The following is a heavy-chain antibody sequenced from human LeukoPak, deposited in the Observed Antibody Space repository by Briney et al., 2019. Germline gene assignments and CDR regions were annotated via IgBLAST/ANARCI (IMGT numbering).Heavy chain of an antibody. V-gene: IGHV3-21*01. J-gene: IGHJ4*02. CDR3: ARQSCSSGSYYFDY. CDR2: ISSSSSYI. Sequence: PGGSLRLSCAASGFTFSSYSMNWVRQAPGKGLEWVSSISSSSSYIYYADSVKGRFTISRDNAKNSLYLQMNSLRAEDTAVYYCARQSCSSGSYYFDYWGQGTLVTVSS. D-gene: IGHD1-26*01. CDR1: GFTFSSYS.